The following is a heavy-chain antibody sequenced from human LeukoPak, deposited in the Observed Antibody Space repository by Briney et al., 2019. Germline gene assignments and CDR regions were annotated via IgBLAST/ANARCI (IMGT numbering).Heavy chain of an antibody. CDR2: IYYSGST. Sequence: SETLSLTCTVSGGSISSYYWSWIRQPPGKGLEWIGYIYYSGSTNYNPSLKSRVSISVDTSKNQFSLKLSSVTAADTAVYHCASGTVVAAIHYWGQGTLVTVSS. J-gene: IGHJ4*02. D-gene: IGHD2-15*01. CDR1: GGSISSYY. V-gene: IGHV4-59*01. CDR3: ASGTVVAAIHY.